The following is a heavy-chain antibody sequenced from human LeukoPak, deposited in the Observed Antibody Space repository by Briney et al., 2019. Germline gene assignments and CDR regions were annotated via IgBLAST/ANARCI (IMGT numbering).Heavy chain of an antibody. Sequence: GGSLRLSCAASGFTFSSYGMHWVRQAPGKGLEWVAVISYDGSNKYYADSVKGRFTISRDNSKNTLYLQMNSLRAEDTAVYYCAGYNCSRTTCYTGGLDYWGQGTLVTVSS. V-gene: IGHV3-30*03. CDR2: ISYDGSNK. D-gene: IGHD2-2*02. J-gene: IGHJ4*02. CDR3: AGYNCSRTTCYTGGLDY. CDR1: GFTFSSYG.